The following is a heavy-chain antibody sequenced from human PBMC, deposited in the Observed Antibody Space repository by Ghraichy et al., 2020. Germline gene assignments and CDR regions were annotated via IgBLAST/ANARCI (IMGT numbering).Heavy chain of an antibody. D-gene: IGHD3-22*01. Sequence: SETLSLTCTVSGGSIRSSSYYWGWIRQPPGKGLEWIGSIYYSGSTYYNPSLKSRVTISVDTSKNQFSLKLSSVTAADTAVYYCARRGEYFDSSGYYSDAFDIWGQGTMVTVSS. CDR2: IYYSGST. CDR3: ARRGEYFDSSGYYSDAFDI. J-gene: IGHJ3*02. V-gene: IGHV4-39*07. CDR1: GGSIRSSSYY.